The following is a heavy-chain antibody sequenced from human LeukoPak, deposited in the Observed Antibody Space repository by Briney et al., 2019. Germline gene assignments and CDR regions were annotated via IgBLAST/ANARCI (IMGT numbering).Heavy chain of an antibody. D-gene: IGHD6-25*01. J-gene: IGHJ4*02. V-gene: IGHV1-2*02. Sequence: ASVKDSCKASRYTFTCYFMHWVRPAPGQGVEWVGWINPNSGGTSYLQNFQGRVTMTRDTSISTAYMDMSRLRSDDTAVYYCARGRRGDYFDYWGQGTLVTVSS. CDR3: ARGRRGDYFDY. CDR1: RYTFTCYF. CDR2: INPNSGGT.